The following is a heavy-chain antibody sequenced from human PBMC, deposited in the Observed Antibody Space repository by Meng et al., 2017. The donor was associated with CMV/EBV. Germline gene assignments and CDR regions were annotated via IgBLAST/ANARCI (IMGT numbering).Heavy chain of an antibody. Sequence: VPLGPSGAEMKRPGAPVHASSTTSGFTFSDSQIHWVRQAPGQGLEWMGWVNSNNDATNYARKFQGRVSMTRDTSISTAHMELSRLMSDDTAVYYCVRSSGWSLFDYWGQGTLVTVSS. CDR3: VRSSGWSLFDY. D-gene: IGHD6-19*01. CDR2: VNSNNDAT. CDR1: GFTFSDSQ. V-gene: IGHV1-2*02. J-gene: IGHJ4*02.